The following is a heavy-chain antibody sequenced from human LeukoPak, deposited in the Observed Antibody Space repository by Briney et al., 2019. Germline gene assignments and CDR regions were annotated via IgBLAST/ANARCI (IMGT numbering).Heavy chain of an antibody. D-gene: IGHD4-17*01. CDR2: ISWNSGSI. CDR3: AKDMGHDYGDYGQDY. J-gene: IGHJ4*02. V-gene: IGHV3-9*01. Sequence: GGSLRLSCAASGFTFDDYAMHWVRQAPGKGLEWVSGISWNSGSIGYADSVKGRFTISRDNAKNSLYLQMNSLRAEDTALYYCAKDMGHDYGDYGQDYWGQGPLVTVSP. CDR1: GFTFDDYA.